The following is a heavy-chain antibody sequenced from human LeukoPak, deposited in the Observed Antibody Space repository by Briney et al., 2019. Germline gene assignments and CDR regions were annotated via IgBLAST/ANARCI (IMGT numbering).Heavy chain of an antibody. J-gene: IGHJ6*03. CDR2: ISAYNGNT. CDR3: ARDGSARIFYYYYYMDV. Sequence: GALVKVSCKASGYTFTSYGISWVRQAPGQGLEWMGWISAYNGNTNYAQKLQGRVTMTTDTSTSTAYMELRSLRSDDTAVYYCARDGSARIFYYYYYMDVWGKGTTVTVSS. V-gene: IGHV1-18*01. D-gene: IGHD6-6*01. CDR1: GYTFTSYG.